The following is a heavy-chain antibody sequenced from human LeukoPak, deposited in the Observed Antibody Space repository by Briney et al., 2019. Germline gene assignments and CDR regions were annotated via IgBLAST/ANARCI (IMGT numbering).Heavy chain of an antibody. V-gene: IGHV4-61*01. CDR1: GGSVTSGNYH. CDR3: AAWQTIIFDY. J-gene: IGHJ4*02. Sequence: SETLSLTCTVSGGSVTSGNYHWAWIRQPPGKGLEWVGYISYSGSTDYNPSLRGRVTMSLDRPRNQFSLKLSSVSAADTAVYYCAAWQTIIFDYWGQGSLVTVSS. D-gene: IGHD5-24*01. CDR2: ISYSGST.